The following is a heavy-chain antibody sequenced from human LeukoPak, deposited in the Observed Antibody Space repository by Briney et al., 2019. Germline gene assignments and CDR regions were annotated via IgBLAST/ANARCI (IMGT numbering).Heavy chain of an antibody. CDR3: AGSHMYCSGGSCRSDY. J-gene: IGHJ4*02. CDR2: INHSGST. V-gene: IGHV4-34*01. Sequence: SETLSLTCAVYGGSFSGYYWSWIRQPPGKGLEWIGEINHSGSTNYNPSLKSRVTISVDTSKNQFSLKLSSVTAADTAVYYCAGSHMYCSGGSCRSDYWGQGTLVTVSS. CDR1: GGSFSGYY. D-gene: IGHD2-15*01.